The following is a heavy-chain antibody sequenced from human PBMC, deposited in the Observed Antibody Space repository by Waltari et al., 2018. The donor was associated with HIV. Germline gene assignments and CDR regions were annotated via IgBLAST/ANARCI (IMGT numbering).Heavy chain of an antibody. CDR1: GLTFSSYW. V-gene: IGHV3-74*01. Sequence: EVQLVESGGGLVQPGGSLRLSCAASGLTFSSYWMHWVRQAPGKGLVWVSRINSDGSITSHADSVKGRFTISRDNARNTLYLQMNSLGAEDTAMYYCAKGGTSGYTFGFGRWGQGTLVTVSS. CDR3: AKGGTSGYTFGFGR. D-gene: IGHD5-18*01. CDR2: INSDGSIT. J-gene: IGHJ1*01.